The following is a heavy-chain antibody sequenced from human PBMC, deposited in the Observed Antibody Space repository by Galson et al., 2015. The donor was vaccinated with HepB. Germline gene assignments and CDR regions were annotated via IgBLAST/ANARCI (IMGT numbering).Heavy chain of an antibody. Sequence: SLRLSCAASGFTFSSYWMHWVRQAPGKGLVWVSRINSDGSSTSYADSVKGRFTISRDNAKNTLYLQMNSLRAEDTAVYYCARVGETYYDFWSGYSPLRWFDPWGQGTLVTVSS. CDR3: ARVGETYYDFWSGYSPLRWFDP. J-gene: IGHJ5*02. CDR1: GFTFSSYW. V-gene: IGHV3-74*01. CDR2: INSDGSST. D-gene: IGHD3-3*01.